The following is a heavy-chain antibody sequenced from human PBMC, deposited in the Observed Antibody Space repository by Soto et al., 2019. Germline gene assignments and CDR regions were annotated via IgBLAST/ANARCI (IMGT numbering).Heavy chain of an antibody. D-gene: IGHD6-6*01. CDR1: GFTFSSYS. CDR2: ISSSSSYI. CDR3: ASVYSSSSPGAFDI. Sequence: EVQLVESGGGLVKPGGSLRLSCAASGFTFSSYSMNWVRQAPGKGLEWVSSISSSSSYIYYADSVKGRFTISRDNAKNSLYLQMNSLRDEDTAVYYCASVYSSSSPGAFDIWGQGTMVTVSS. J-gene: IGHJ3*02. V-gene: IGHV3-21*01.